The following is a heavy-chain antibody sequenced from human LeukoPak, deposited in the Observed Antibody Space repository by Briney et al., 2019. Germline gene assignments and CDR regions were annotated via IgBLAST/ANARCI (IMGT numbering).Heavy chain of an antibody. V-gene: IGHV4-59*01. CDR2: IYYSGST. J-gene: IGHJ4*02. Sequence: SETLSLTRAVYGGSFSGYYWSWIRQPPGKGLEWIGYIYYSGSTKYNPSLKSRVTISVDTSKNVFSLKLSSATAADTAVYYCARVPDYYDSSGYSPSYYFDYWGQGTLVTVSS. CDR3: ARVPDYYDSSGYSPSYYFDY. D-gene: IGHD3-22*01. CDR1: GGSFSGYY.